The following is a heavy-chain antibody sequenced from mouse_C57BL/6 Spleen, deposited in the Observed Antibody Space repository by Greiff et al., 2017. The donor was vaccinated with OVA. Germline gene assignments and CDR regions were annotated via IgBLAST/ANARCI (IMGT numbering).Heavy chain of an antibody. CDR1: GYTFTGYW. D-gene: IGHD2-4*01. J-gene: IGHJ4*01. Sequence: VQLQQSGAELMKPGASVKLSCKATGYTFTGYWIEWVKQRPGHGLEWIGEILPGSGSTNYNEKFKGKATFTADTSSNTAYMQLSSLTTEDSAITYCARGGEDYGGGYYAMDYWGQGTSVTVSS. CDR2: ILPGSGST. CDR3: ARGGEDYGGGYYAMDY. V-gene: IGHV1-9*01.